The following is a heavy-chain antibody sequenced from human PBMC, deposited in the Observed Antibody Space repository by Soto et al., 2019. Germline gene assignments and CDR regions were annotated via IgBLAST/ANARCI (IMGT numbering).Heavy chain of an antibody. CDR1: GFTFSDYW. Sequence: PGGSLRLSCVGSGFTFSDYWMAWVRQAPGKGLEWVANIKEDGSENYYGGSVKGRCAISRDNAKNSLNLQMSSLRAEDTAVYYCAIARGSILRKTLDFWGQGTLVTVYS. D-gene: IGHD3-9*01. V-gene: IGHV3-7*03. CDR3: AIARGSILRKTLDF. J-gene: IGHJ4*02. CDR2: IKEDGSEN.